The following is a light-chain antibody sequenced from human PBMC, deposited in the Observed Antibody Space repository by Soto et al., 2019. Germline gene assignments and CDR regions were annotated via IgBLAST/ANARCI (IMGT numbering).Light chain of an antibody. V-gene: IGKV3-20*01. CDR2: AAS. CDR1: QSVNNAY. CDR3: QQYGTSVLT. Sequence: EIVLTQSPGTLSLSPGERATLSCRASQSVNNAYSAWYQQKPGQAPRLLIYAASKRATGSPDRCSGSGSGTDFTLTISRLEPEDFAVYYCQQYGTSVLTFGGGTKVEIK. J-gene: IGKJ4*01.